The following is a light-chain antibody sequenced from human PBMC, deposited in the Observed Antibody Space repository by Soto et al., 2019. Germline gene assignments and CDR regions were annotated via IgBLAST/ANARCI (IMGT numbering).Light chain of an antibody. CDR3: QQRRDWPYT. V-gene: IGKV3-11*01. CDR2: DSS. CDR1: RSVSRY. Sequence: EIVLTQSPATLSLSPGERATLSCRACRSVSRYLVWHQQKHVQAPRLLIYDSSNSATGIPARFSGIVSGTAFTLTISSLEPDDLVVYYCQQRRDWPYTFGQGTKLEIK. J-gene: IGKJ2*01.